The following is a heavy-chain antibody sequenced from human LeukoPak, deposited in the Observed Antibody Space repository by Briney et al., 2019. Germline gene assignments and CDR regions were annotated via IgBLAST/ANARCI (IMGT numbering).Heavy chain of an antibody. CDR2: IGYDGTNK. Sequence: GGSLRLSCAASGFTFSYYGMHWVRQAPGKGLEWVTFIGYDGTNKYYADSVKGRFTISRDNSKNTLSLHMNSLRAEDTAVYYCARDLTYNSWYYFDSWGQGTLVTVSS. D-gene: IGHD6-13*01. CDR3: ARDLTYNSWYYFDS. CDR1: GFTFSYYG. J-gene: IGHJ4*02. V-gene: IGHV3-30*02.